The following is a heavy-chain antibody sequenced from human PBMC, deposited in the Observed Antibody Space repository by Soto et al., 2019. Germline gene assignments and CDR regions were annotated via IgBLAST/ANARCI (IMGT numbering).Heavy chain of an antibody. CDR3: AREYCSSTSCLNWFDS. J-gene: IGHJ5*01. Sequence: GGSLRLSCAASGFTFSNNWMSWVRQAPGKGLEWVANIKQDGSAKYYVDSVKGRFTISRDNAKNSLYLQMNSLRAEDTAVYYCAREYCSSTSCLNWFDSWGQGTLVTVSS. CDR2: IKQDGSAK. D-gene: IGHD2-2*01. V-gene: IGHV3-7*01. CDR1: GFTFSNNW.